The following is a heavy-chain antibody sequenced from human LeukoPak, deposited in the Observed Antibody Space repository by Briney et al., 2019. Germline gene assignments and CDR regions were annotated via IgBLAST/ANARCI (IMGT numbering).Heavy chain of an antibody. V-gene: IGHV4-39*01. D-gene: IGHD5-12*01. J-gene: IGHJ4*02. CDR1: GGSISSSSYY. CDR2: IYYSGST. Sequence: SETLSLTCTVSGGSISSSSYYWGWIRQPPGKGLEWIGSIYYSGSTYYNPSLKSRVTISVDTSKNQFSLKLSSVTAADTAGYFCAKHPNEWEWLRPRMSYYFDYWGQGTLVTVSS. CDR3: AKHPNEWEWLRPRMSYYFDY.